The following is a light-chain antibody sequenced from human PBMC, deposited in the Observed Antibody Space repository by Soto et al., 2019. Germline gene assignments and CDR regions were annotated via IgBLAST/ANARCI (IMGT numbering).Light chain of an antibody. V-gene: IGKV3-20*01. Sequence: EIVLTQSPGTLSLSPGERATLSCRASQSVSSSYLAWYQQKPGQAPRLLIYGASRRATGIPDRFSGSGSGTDFTLPISSLEPEDLAVYYCQQYGSPRTFGQGTKVEIK. CDR3: QQYGSPRT. CDR2: GAS. CDR1: QSVSSSY. J-gene: IGKJ1*01.